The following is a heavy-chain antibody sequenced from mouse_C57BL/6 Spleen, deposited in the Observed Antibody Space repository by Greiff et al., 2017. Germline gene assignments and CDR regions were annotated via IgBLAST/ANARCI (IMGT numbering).Heavy chain of an antibody. D-gene: IGHD2-4*01. J-gene: IGHJ3*01. Sequence: QVQLQQPGAELVMPGASVKLSCKASGYTFTSYWMHWVKQRPGQGLEWIGEIDPSDIYTNYNQKFKGKSTLTVDKSSSTAYMQLSSLTSEDSAVYYCARSYDYDGGGFAYWGQGTLVTVSA. CDR2: IDPSDIYT. V-gene: IGHV1-69*01. CDR3: ARSYDYDGGGFAY. CDR1: GYTFTSYW.